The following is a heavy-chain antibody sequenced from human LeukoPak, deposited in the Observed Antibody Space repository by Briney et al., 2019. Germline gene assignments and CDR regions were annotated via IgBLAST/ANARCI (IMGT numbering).Heavy chain of an antibody. CDR1: GFTFSSYE. D-gene: IGHD1-26*01. J-gene: IGHJ4*02. Sequence: GSLRPSCAASGFTFSSYEMNWVRQAPGKGLEWVSYISSSGSTIYYADSVKGRFTISRDNSKNTLYLQMNSLRAEDTAVYYCAKDRWELPYYFDYWGQGTLVTVSS. CDR3: AKDRWELPYYFDY. V-gene: IGHV3-48*03. CDR2: ISSSGSTI.